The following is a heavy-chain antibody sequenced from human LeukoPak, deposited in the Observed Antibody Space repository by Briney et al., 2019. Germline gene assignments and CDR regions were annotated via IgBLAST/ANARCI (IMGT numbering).Heavy chain of an antibody. D-gene: IGHD3-22*01. CDR2: IYYSGST. Sequence: SETLSLTCTVSSGSISSSSYYWGWIRQPPGKGLEWIGSIYYSGSTYYNPSLKSRVTISVDTSKNQFSLKLSSVTAADTAVYYCARHSDYYDAQSPIDYWGQGTLVTVSS. V-gene: IGHV4-39*01. CDR1: SGSISSSSYY. CDR3: ARHSDYYDAQSPIDY. J-gene: IGHJ4*02.